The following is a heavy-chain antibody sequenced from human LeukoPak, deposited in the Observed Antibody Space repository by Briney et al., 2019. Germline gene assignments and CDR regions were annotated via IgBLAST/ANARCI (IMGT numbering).Heavy chain of an antibody. CDR1: GFTFSSYA. D-gene: IGHD3-22*01. Sequence: GGSLRLSCAASGFTFSSYAMSWVRQAPGKGLEWVSAISGSGGSTYYADSVKGRFTISRDNSKNTLYLQMNSLRAEDTAVYYCAKPNDYYDSSGYPIDYWGQGTLVTVSS. CDR3: AKPNDYYDSSGYPIDY. J-gene: IGHJ4*02. V-gene: IGHV3-23*01. CDR2: ISGSGGST.